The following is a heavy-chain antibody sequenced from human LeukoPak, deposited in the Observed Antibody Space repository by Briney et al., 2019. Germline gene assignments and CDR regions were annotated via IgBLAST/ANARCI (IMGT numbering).Heavy chain of an antibody. Sequence: QPGRSLRLSCAASEFTFNTYGMHWVRQAPGKGLEWVALISYDGSKKYYADSVKGRFTISRDNSETTLYLQMNSLRAEDTAVYYCATYSDNRDCFDFWGQGTLVTVSS. CDR2: ISYDGSKK. CDR1: EFTFNTYG. CDR3: ATYSDNRDCFDF. V-gene: IGHV3-30*03. J-gene: IGHJ4*02. D-gene: IGHD1-14*01.